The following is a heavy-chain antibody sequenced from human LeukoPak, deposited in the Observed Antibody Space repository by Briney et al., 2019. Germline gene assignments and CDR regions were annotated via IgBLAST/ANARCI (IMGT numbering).Heavy chain of an antibody. Sequence: GGSLRLSCAASGFTFSSYAMSWVRQAPGKGLEWVSAISGSGGSTYYANSVKGRFTISRDNSKNTLFLQMNSLRAEDTAVYYCAKDDYYFYDSSAYYHLSFDFWGQGTLVTVSS. D-gene: IGHD3-22*01. J-gene: IGHJ4*02. V-gene: IGHV3-23*01. CDR3: AKDDYYFYDSSAYYHLSFDF. CDR1: GFTFSSYA. CDR2: ISGSGGST.